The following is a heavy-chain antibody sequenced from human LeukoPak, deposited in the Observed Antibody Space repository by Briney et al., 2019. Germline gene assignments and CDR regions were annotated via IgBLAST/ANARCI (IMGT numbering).Heavy chain of an antibody. Sequence: ASVKVSCKASGYTFTSYGINWVRQAPGQGLEWMGWISAYNGNTYYAQKLQGRVTITRDTSTSTSYMELKSLRSDDTAVYYCARDIVVVPAAPPPYYYYVMDVWGKGTTVTVSS. CDR1: GYTFTSYG. V-gene: IGHV1-18*04. CDR3: ARDIVVVPAAPPPYYYYVMDV. D-gene: IGHD2-2*01. J-gene: IGHJ6*04. CDR2: ISAYNGNT.